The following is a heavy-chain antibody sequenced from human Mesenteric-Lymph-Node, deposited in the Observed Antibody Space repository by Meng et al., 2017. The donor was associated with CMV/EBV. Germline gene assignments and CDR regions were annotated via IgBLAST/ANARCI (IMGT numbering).Heavy chain of an antibody. CDR2: IYSGGST. J-gene: IGHJ5*02. CDR1: GFTVSSNY. CDR3: TKDLTAAGST. Sequence: GESLKISCAASGFTVSSNYMSWVRQAPGKGLEWVSVIYSGGSTYYADSVKGRFTISRDNSKNTLYLQMNSLRAEDTGVYYCTKDLTAAGSTWGQGTLVTVSS. V-gene: IGHV3-66*02. D-gene: IGHD6-13*01.